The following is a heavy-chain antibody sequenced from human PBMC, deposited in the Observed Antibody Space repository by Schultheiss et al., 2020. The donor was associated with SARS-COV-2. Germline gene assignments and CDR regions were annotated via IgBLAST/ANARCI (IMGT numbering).Heavy chain of an antibody. Sequence: GESLKISCAASGFTFSTYTMNWVRQAPGKGLEWVSGISGSGSNTFYSDSVKGRFTLTRDNSKNTLYLQMNSLRAEDTAVYYCAKDVLIGGYAFDIWGQGTMVTVSS. CDR1: GFTFSTYT. J-gene: IGHJ3*02. CDR3: AKDVLIGGYAFDI. D-gene: IGHD3-10*01. CDR2: ISGSGSNT. V-gene: IGHV3-23*01.